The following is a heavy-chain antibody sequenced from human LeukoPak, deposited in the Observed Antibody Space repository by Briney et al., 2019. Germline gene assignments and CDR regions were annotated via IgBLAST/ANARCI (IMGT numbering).Heavy chain of an antibody. J-gene: IGHJ4*02. V-gene: IGHV1-69*13. D-gene: IGHD3-9*01. Sequence: SVKVSCKASGGTFSSYALSWVRQAPGQGLECMGGIIPIFGTANYAQKFQGRVTITADEPTSTAYMELSSLRSEDTAVYYCARGGPYDILTGYYDYWGQGTLVTVSS. CDR3: ARGGPYDILTGYYDY. CDR2: IIPIFGTA. CDR1: GGTFSSYA.